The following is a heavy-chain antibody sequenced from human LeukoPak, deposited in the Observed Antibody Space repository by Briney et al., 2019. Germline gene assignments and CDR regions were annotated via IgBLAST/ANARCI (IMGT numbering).Heavy chain of an antibody. CDR2: INPNSGGT. D-gene: IGHD2-2*01. V-gene: IGHV1-2*02. CDR3: ARESEDQFVAPDAFDI. J-gene: IGHJ3*02. Sequence: ASVKVSCKASGYTFTGYYLHWVRQAPGQGLEWMGWINPNSGGTNYAQKFQGRVTMTRDTSISTAYMELSRLRSDDTAIHYCARESEDQFVAPDAFDIWGRGTMVTVSS. CDR1: GYTFTGYY.